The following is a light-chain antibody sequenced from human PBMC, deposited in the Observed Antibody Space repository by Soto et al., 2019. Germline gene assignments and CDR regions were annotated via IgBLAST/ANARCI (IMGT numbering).Light chain of an antibody. CDR3: AAWDDSLNGRV. Sequence: QAVVTQPPSASGTPGQRVTISCSGRRSNIGSNAVNWYQQVPGTSPKLLIYSDDQRPSGVPDRFSGAKSGTSASLAISGLQAEDEADYYCAAWDDSLNGRVFGGGTQLTVL. V-gene: IGLV1-44*01. CDR2: SDD. CDR1: RSNIGSNA. J-gene: IGLJ3*02.